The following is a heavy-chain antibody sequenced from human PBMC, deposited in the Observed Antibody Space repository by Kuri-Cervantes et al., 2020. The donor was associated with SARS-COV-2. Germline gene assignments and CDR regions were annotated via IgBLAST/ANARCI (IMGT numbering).Heavy chain of an antibody. CDR1: GGSFSGYY. Sequence: ESLKISCAVYGGSFSGYYWSWIRQPPGKGLEWIGEINHSGSTNYNPSLKSRVTISVDTSKNQFSLKLSSVTAADTAVYYCARVPYYYYMDVWGKGTTVTVSS. D-gene: IGHD2-2*01. V-gene: IGHV4-34*01. CDR3: ARVPYYYYMDV. J-gene: IGHJ6*03. CDR2: INHSGST.